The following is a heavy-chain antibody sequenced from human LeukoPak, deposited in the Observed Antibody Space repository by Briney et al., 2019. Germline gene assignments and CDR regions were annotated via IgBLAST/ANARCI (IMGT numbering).Heavy chain of an antibody. J-gene: IGHJ4*02. Sequence: PGGSLRLSCAASGFTVSSNYMSWVRQAPGKGLEWVSIIYSGGSTYYADSVKGRFTISRDNSKNTLYLQINSLRAEDTAVYYCAKLVLFSGTTGDLNYWGQGTLVTVSS. CDR3: AKLVLFSGTTGDLNY. V-gene: IGHV3-53*01. CDR2: IYSGGST. D-gene: IGHD1-1*01. CDR1: GFTVSSNY.